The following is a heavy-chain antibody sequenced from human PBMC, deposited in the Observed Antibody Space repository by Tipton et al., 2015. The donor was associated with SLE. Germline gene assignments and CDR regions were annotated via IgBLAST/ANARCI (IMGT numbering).Heavy chain of an antibody. Sequence: TLSLTCTVSGGSISSYYWSWIRQPPGKGLEWIGYIYYSGSTNYNPSLRSRVTISVDTSKNQFSLKVSSVTAADTAVYYCAGERGGGFTIFGPRYYFDYWGQGTLVTVSS. CDR2: IYYSGST. CDR3: AGERGGGFTIFGPRYYFDY. J-gene: IGHJ4*02. D-gene: IGHD3-3*01. V-gene: IGHV4-59*12. CDR1: GGSISSYY.